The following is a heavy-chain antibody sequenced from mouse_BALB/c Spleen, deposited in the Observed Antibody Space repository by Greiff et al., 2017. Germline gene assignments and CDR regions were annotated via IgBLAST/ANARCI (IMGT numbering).Heavy chain of an antibody. J-gene: IGHJ3*01. CDR1: GFNIKDTY. D-gene: IGHD1-1*01. CDR3: ARPYYGSPQFAY. CDR2: IDPANGNT. Sequence: EVQLVESGAELVKPGASVKLSCTASGFNIKDTYMHWVKQRPEQGLEWIGRIDPANGNTKYDPKFQGKATITADTSSNTAYLQLSSLTSEDTAVYYCARPYYGSPQFAYWGQGTLVTVSA. V-gene: IGHV14-3*02.